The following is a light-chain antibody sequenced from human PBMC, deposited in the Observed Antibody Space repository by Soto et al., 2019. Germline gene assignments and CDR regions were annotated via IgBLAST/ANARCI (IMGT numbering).Light chain of an antibody. J-gene: IGLJ2*01. CDR2: DVS. Sequence: QSVLTQPASVSGSPGQSITISCTGTSSDVGGYNYVSWYQQHPGKAPKLMIYDVSNRPTGVSNRFSGSKSGNTASLTIFGLQADEEADYYCSSYTSRSVVFGGGTKLTVL. V-gene: IGLV2-14*01. CDR3: SSYTSRSVV. CDR1: SSDVGGYNY.